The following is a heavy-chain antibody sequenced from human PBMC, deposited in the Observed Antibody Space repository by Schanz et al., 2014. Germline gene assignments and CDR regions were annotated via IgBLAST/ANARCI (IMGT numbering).Heavy chain of an antibody. J-gene: IGHJ4*02. V-gene: IGHV3-15*01. D-gene: IGHD6-19*01. CDR3: STYCDGGCAIDN. CDR2: IKSKTDGGTT. CDR1: GFTFSDAW. Sequence: VQLVESGGGVVQPGGSLRLSCAASGFTFSDAWMTWVRQAPGKGLEWVGRIKSKTDGGTTDYAAPVKGRFTISRDDSKNTLFLQMNSLKTEDTAVYYCSTYCDGGCAIDNWGQGALVTVSS.